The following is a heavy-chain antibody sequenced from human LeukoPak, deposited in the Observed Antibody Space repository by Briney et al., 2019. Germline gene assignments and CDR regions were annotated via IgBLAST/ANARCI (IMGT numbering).Heavy chain of an antibody. CDR1: GVSISSSNW. CDR3: ARDFRGRSSRRGWFDP. D-gene: IGHD6-13*01. Sequence: TWGTLSLTCAVSGVSISSSNWWSWVRQPPGKGLEWIGEIYHSGSTNYNPPLKSRVTISVDKSKNQFSLKLSSVTAADTAVYYGARDFRGRSSRRGWFDPWGQGTLVTVSS. J-gene: IGHJ5*02. CDR2: IYHSGST. V-gene: IGHV4-4*02.